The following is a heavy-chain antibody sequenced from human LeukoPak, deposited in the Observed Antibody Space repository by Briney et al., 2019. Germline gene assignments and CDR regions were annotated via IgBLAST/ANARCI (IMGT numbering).Heavy chain of an antibody. Sequence: GGSLRLSCAASGFTFSSYAMSWVRQAPGKGLEWVSAMSGSGGFTYYADSVKGRFTISRDNSKNTLYLQMNNLRAEDTAVYYCARDVSWGSGIDYWGQGTLVTVAS. J-gene: IGHJ4*02. CDR2: MSGSGGFT. CDR1: GFTFSSYA. CDR3: ARDVSWGSGIDY. D-gene: IGHD7-27*01. V-gene: IGHV3-23*01.